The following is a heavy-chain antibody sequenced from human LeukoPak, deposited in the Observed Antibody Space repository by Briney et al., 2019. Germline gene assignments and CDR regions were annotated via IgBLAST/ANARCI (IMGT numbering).Heavy chain of an antibody. J-gene: IGHJ4*02. CDR2: ISGSTGRT. Sequence: PGGSLRLSCAASGFTFTTSAMTWVRQAPGKGLEWVPVISGSTGRTYYADSVKGRFTISRDNSKNTLYLQMNSLRAEDTAVYYCARGYSGSYKGIDYWGQGTLVTVSS. V-gene: IGHV3-23*01. D-gene: IGHD1-26*01. CDR3: ARGYSGSYKGIDY. CDR1: GFTFTTSA.